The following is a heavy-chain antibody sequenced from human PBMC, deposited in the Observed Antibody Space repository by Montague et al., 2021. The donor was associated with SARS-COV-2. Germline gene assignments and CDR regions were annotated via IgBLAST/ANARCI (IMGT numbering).Heavy chain of an antibody. V-gene: IGHV6-1*01. D-gene: IGHD3-9*01. J-gene: IGHJ3*02. CDR3: ASSGITLTGLDAFDI. CDR2: TYYRPKWDS. CDR1: GDSVSSKSVA. Sequence: CAISGDSVSSKSVAWNWIRQSPSRGLEWLGRTYYRPKWDSDYAEXVKRRLVITPDTSKNQVSLQLNSVIPEDTAVYFCASSGITLTGLDAFDIWGQGTMVTVSS.